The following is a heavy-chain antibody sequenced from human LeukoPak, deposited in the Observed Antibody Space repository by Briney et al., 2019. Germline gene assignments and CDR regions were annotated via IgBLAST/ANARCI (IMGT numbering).Heavy chain of an antibody. V-gene: IGHV5-51*01. CDR3: ARHLYSSSSGIDY. J-gene: IGHJ4*02. Sequence: GESLKISCQGSGYSFTNNWIGWVRQMPGKGLEWMGITYPGDSNTRYSPSFQGQVTISADKSISTAYLQWSSLKASDTAMYYCARHLYSSSSGIDYWGQGTLVTVSS. D-gene: IGHD6-6*01. CDR1: GYSFTNNW. CDR2: TYPGDSNT.